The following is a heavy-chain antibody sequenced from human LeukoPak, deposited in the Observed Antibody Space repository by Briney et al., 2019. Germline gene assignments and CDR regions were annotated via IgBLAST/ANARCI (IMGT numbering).Heavy chain of an antibody. CDR1: GFTFSSYS. CDR3: ARVEASGYDYGAFDY. Sequence: GGSLRLSCAASGFTFSSYSMNWVRQAPGKGLEWVSSISSSSSYIYYADSVKGRFTISRDNAKNSLHLQMNSLRAEDTAVYYCARVEASGYDYGAFDYWGQGTLVTVSS. D-gene: IGHD5-12*01. V-gene: IGHV3-21*01. J-gene: IGHJ4*02. CDR2: ISSSSSYI.